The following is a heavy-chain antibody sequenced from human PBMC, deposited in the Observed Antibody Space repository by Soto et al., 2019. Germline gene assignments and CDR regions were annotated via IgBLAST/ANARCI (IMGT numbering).Heavy chain of an antibody. CDR3: ATSPVPLLFDY. CDR2: IKQDGSEK. J-gene: IGHJ4*02. Sequence: PGGSLRLSCAASGFTFSSYWMSWVRQAPGKGLEWVANIKQDGSEKYYVDSVKGRFTISRDNAKNSLYLQMNSLRAEDTAVYYCATSPVPLLFDYWGQGTLVTVSS. V-gene: IGHV3-7*03. CDR1: GFTFSSYW.